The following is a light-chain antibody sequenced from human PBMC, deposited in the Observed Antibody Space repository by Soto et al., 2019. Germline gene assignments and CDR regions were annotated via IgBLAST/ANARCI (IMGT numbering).Light chain of an antibody. CDR2: TSS. J-gene: IGKJ4*01. CDR3: HKHNDAPLT. CDR1: QCIGNY. Sequence: DIQITQSPSSLSASVGDRVTITCRASQCIGNYLAWYQQKPGKVPKLLIYTSSTLQSGVPSPFSGSGSGTDFNLTINNLQPEDVATYSCHKHNDAPLTFGGGTKVDIK. V-gene: IGKV1-27*01.